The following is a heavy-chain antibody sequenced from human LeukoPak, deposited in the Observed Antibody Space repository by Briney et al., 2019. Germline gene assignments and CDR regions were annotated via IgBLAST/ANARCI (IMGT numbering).Heavy chain of an antibody. Sequence: GGSLRLSCAASGFTFSSYAMSWVRQAPGKGLEWVSAISGSGGSTYYGDSVKGRVTISRDNSKNTLYLQMNSLRAEDTAVYYCAKDGRFDYGSGSYYNSPFPLDYWGQGTLVTVSS. CDR2: ISGSGGST. V-gene: IGHV3-23*01. D-gene: IGHD3-10*01. CDR1: GFTFSSYA. J-gene: IGHJ4*02. CDR3: AKDGRFDYGSGSYYNSPFPLDY.